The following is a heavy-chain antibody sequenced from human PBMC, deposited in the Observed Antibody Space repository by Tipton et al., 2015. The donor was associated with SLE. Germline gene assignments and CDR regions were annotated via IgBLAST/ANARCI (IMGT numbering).Heavy chain of an antibody. CDR3: ARSLRQNHSPLDY. J-gene: IGHJ4*02. V-gene: IGHV3-66*01. CDR1: GFTVRSNY. Sequence: GSLRLSCAASGFTVRSNYMSWVRQAPGKGLEWVSIIYSGGGTYSADSVKDRFTISRDDSKNTVYLQMNSLRVEDTALYYCARSLRQNHSPLDYWGQGILVTVSS. D-gene: IGHD4-11*01. CDR2: IYSGGGT.